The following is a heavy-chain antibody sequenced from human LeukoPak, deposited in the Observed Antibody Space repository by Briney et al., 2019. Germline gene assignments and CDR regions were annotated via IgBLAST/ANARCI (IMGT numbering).Heavy chain of an antibody. CDR3: ARGPYSYDSSGAFDI. CDR1: GGSISSYY. J-gene: IGHJ3*02. D-gene: IGHD3-22*01. CDR2: IYTSGST. Sequence: SETLSLTCSVSGGSISSYYWSWIRQPAGKGLEWIGRIYTSGSTNYNPSLKSRVTISVDTSKNQFSLKLSSVTAADTAVYFCARGPYSYDSSGAFDIWGQGTMVTVSS. V-gene: IGHV4-4*07.